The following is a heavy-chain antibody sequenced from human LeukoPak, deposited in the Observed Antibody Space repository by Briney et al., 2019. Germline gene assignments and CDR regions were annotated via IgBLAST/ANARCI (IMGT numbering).Heavy chain of an antibody. J-gene: IGHJ4*02. CDR1: GFTFSYYW. CDR2: INQDGSQK. V-gene: IGHV3-7*01. Sequence: GGSLRLSCAASGFTFSYYWMTWVRQAPGNGLEWVGSINQDGSQKFYLDSVKGRFTISRDNAKNSLYLQMNSLRADDTAVYYCATDLTGPEDYWGQGTLVTVSS. CDR3: ATDLTGPEDY.